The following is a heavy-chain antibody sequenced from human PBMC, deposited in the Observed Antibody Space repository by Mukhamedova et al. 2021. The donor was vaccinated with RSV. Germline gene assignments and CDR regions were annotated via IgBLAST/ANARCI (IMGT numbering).Heavy chain of an antibody. V-gene: IGHV1-18*01. J-gene: IGHJ4*02. CDR2: ISAYNGNT. D-gene: IGHD6-19*01. CDR3: ARDREAVAGPYYFDY. Sequence: GQGLEWMGWISAYNGNTNYAQKLQGRVTMTTDTSTSTAYMELRSLRSDDTAVYYCARDREAVAGPYYFDYWGQGTPVTVSS.